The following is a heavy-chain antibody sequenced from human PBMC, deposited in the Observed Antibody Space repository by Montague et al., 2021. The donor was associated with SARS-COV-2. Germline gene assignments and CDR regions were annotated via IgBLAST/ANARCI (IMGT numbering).Heavy chain of an antibody. J-gene: IGHJ4*02. Sequence: PALVKPTQTLTLTCTFSGFSLSTSGMCVSWIRQPPGKALEWLALIDWDDDKYYSTSLKTRLTISKDTSKNQVVLTMTNMDPVDTATYYCARSYYDILTGYYTYDYWGQGTLVTVSS. CDR1: GFSLSTSGMC. V-gene: IGHV2-70*01. D-gene: IGHD3-9*01. CDR3: ARSYYDILTGYYTYDY. CDR2: IDWDDDK.